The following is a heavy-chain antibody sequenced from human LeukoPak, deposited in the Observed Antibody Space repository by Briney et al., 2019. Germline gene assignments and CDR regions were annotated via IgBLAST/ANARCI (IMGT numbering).Heavy chain of an antibody. CDR1: GFTFSSYE. Sequence: GGSLTLSCAASGFTFSSYEMNWVRQAPGKGLEWVSYISSSGSTIYYAASVKGRFTISRDNSKNTLYVQMNSLRAEDAAVYYCAIGVKSGYSYEDYYGMDVWGQGTTVTVSS. J-gene: IGHJ6*02. V-gene: IGHV3-48*03. CDR3: AIGVKSGYSYEDYYGMDV. CDR2: ISSSGSTI. D-gene: IGHD5-18*01.